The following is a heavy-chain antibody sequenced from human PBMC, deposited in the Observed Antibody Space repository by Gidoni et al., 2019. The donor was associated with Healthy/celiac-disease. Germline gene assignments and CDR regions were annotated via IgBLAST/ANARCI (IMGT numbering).Heavy chain of an antibody. CDR3: ARTLPGYNSFDY. Sequence: QVTLKESGPALVKPTQTLTLTCPFSGFSLSTSGMRVSWIRQPPGKALEWLARIDWDDDKFYSTSLKTRLTIAKDTSKNQVVLTMTNMDPVDTATYYCARTLPGYNSFDYWGQGTLVTVSS. V-gene: IGHV2-70*04. D-gene: IGHD1-20*01. CDR1: GFSLSTSGMR. CDR2: IDWDDDK. J-gene: IGHJ4*02.